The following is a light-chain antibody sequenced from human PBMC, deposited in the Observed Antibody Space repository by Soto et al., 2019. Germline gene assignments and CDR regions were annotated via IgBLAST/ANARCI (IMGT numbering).Light chain of an antibody. Sequence: DIQMTQSPSSLSASVGDRVTITCRASQSISSYLNWYQQKPGKAPNLLIYAASTLASGVPSRFSGSGSGTDFTLTNRSLQPEDFATYYCQQSYTTPLTFGGGTKVEIK. CDR3: QQSYTTPLT. J-gene: IGKJ4*02. CDR1: QSISSY. CDR2: AAS. V-gene: IGKV1-39*01.